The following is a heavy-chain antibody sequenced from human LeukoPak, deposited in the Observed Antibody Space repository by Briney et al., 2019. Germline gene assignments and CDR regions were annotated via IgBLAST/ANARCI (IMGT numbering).Heavy chain of an antibody. Sequence: SETLSLTCTVSGGSISSSSYYWGWIRQPPGKGLEWIGSIYYSGSTYYNPSLKSRVTISVDTSKNQFSLKLSSVTAADTAVYYCARDTSNWNYTPFDYWGQGTLATVSS. CDR1: GGSISSSSYY. CDR2: IYYSGST. J-gene: IGHJ4*02. V-gene: IGHV4-39*07. D-gene: IGHD1-7*01. CDR3: ARDTSNWNYTPFDY.